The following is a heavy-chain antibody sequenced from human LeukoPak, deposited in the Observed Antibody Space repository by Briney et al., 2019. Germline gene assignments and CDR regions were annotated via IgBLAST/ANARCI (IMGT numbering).Heavy chain of an antibody. D-gene: IGHD6-13*01. CDR1: GYTFTGYY. J-gene: IGHJ4*02. CDR2: INPNSGGT. Sequence: ASVKVSCKASGYTFTGYYMHWVRQAPGQGLEWMGWINPNSGGTNYAQKFQGRVTMTRDTSISTAYMELSRLRSDDTAVYYCARMVGRGIAAAIHDYWGQGTLVTVSS. V-gene: IGHV1-2*02. CDR3: ARMVGRGIAAAIHDY.